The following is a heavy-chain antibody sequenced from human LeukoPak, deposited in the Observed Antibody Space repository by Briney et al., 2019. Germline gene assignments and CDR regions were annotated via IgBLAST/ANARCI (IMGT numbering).Heavy chain of an antibody. CDR3: ARSRAGSGSYFGAFDI. CDR1: GVTVSSDY. J-gene: IGHJ3*02. V-gene: IGHV3-53*01. Sequence: GGSLRLSCAASGVTVSSDYISWVRQAPGKGLEWVSVIYSDGRTYYTDSVKGRFTISRDNSKNTLYLQMNSLRAEDTAVYYCARSRAGSGSYFGAFDIWGQGTMVTVSS. CDR2: IYSDGRT. D-gene: IGHD3-10*01.